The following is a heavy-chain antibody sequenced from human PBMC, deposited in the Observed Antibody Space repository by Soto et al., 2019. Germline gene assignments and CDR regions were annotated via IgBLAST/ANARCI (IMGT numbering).Heavy chain of an antibody. CDR1: GGTFSSYA. V-gene: IGHV1-69*13. Sequence: AAVKVSCKASGGTFSSYAISWVRQAPGQGLEWMGGIIPIFGTANYAQKFQGRVTITADESTSTAYMELSSLRSEDTAGYYCARVVKYYYDSSGYPTWGQGTLVTVSS. J-gene: IGHJ5*02. CDR2: IIPIFGTA. D-gene: IGHD3-22*01. CDR3: ARVVKYYYDSSGYPT.